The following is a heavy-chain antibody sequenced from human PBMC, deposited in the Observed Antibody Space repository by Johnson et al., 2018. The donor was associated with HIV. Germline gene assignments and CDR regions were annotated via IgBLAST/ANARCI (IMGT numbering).Heavy chain of an antibody. CDR3: ARGHNGAFDV. Sequence: QVQLVESGGDLIQPGGSLRLSCAASRFTFSRNVMHCVRQAPGKGLEWVAFIPYDGSNKYYADSVKGRFTISRDNSKNILYLQTNSLRVEDTAVYYCARGHNGAFDVWGQGTVVTVSS. V-gene: IGHV3-30*02. D-gene: IGHD2-8*01. CDR2: IPYDGSNK. CDR1: RFTFSRNV. J-gene: IGHJ3*01.